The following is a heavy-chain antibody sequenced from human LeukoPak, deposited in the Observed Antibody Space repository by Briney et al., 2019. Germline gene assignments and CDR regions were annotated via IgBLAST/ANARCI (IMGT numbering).Heavy chain of an antibody. V-gene: IGHV4-34*01. CDR1: GESFTGYY. CDR3: ARAMSIAARLQTIFDY. Sequence: PSETLSLTCAVYGESFTGYYWSWVRQPPGKGLEWIGEINDSGRTNYNASLKSRATISLDTSKNQFSLKVTSVTAADTAVYYCARAMSIAARLQTIFDYWGQGTLVTVSS. CDR2: INDSGRT. J-gene: IGHJ4*02. D-gene: IGHD6-6*01.